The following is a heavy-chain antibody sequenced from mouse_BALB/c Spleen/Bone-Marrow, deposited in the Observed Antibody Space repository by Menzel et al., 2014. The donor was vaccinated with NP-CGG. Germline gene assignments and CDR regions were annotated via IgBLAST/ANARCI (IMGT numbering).Heavy chain of an antibody. J-gene: IGHJ2*02. CDR1: GYSFXGYF. CDR2: INPYNGDT. D-gene: IGHD2-14*01. CDR3: ARGDYRFDEGYFDC. Sequence: VQLKESGPELVKPGASVKISCKASGYSFXGYFMNWVMQSHGKSLEWIGRINPYNGDTFYNQKLKGKAILTVDKSSSTAHMELRSLASEDSAVYYCARGDYRFDEGYFDCWGQGTSLTVSS. V-gene: IGHV1-20*02.